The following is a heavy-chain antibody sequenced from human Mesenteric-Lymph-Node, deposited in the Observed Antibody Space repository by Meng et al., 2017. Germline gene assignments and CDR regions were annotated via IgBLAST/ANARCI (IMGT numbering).Heavy chain of an antibody. CDR2: IIPIFGTA. Sequence: SVKVSWKASGGTFSSYAISWVRQAPGQGLEWMGGIIPIFGTANYAQKFQGRVTITTDESTSTAYMELSSLRSEDTAVYYCASTYYGSGSYFGYWGQGTLVTVSS. J-gene: IGHJ4*02. V-gene: IGHV1-69*05. CDR3: ASTYYGSGSYFGY. D-gene: IGHD3-10*01. CDR1: GGTFSSYA.